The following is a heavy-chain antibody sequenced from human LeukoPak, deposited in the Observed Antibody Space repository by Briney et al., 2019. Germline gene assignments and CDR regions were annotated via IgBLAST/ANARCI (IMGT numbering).Heavy chain of an antibody. CDR3: ARVRYSYGYDY. V-gene: IGHV1-8*01. Sequence: ASVKVSCKASGYTFTSYEINWVRQAPGQRLEWMGWMNPNSGNTGYAQKFRGRVTMTRDMSTSTVYMELSSLRSEDTAVYYCARVRYSYGYDYWGQGTLVTVSS. CDR2: MNPNSGNT. J-gene: IGHJ4*02. CDR1: GYTFTSYE. D-gene: IGHD5-18*01.